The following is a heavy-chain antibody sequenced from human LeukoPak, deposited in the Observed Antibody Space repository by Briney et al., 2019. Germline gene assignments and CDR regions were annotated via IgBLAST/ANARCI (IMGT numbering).Heavy chain of an antibody. CDR1: GDTFSDYY. CDR2: INPTGDDA. Sequence: ASVKVSCKASGDTFSDYYIHWVRQAPGQGLEWMGIINPTGDDANYTQNFQGRVTLTRDTSASTDYMELTSLRSEDTAVYYCARAGDQYFEYWGQGTPVTVSS. CDR3: ARAGDQYFEY. D-gene: IGHD3-10*01. V-gene: IGHV1-46*01. J-gene: IGHJ4*02.